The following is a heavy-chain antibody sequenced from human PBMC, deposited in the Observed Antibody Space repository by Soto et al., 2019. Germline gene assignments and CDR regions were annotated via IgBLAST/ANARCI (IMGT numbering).Heavy chain of an antibody. CDR3: AREDILGVRSFDY. V-gene: IGHV3-48*01. CDR1: GFTFSGYS. D-gene: IGHD3-9*01. CDR2: ISSGSKTI. Sequence: PGGSLRLSCAASGFTFSGYSVNWVRQAPGKGLEWVSHISSGSKTIYYAESVKGRFTVSRDNARNSQYLQMNSLRGEDTAVYYCAREDILGVRSFDYWGQGTLVTVSS. J-gene: IGHJ4*02.